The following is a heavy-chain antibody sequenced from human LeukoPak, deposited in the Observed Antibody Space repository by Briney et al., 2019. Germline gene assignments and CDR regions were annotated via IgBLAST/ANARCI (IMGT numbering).Heavy chain of an antibody. CDR2: IYTSGST. V-gene: IGHV4-4*07. CDR3: ARVGDYALKD. Sequence: SETLSLTCTVSGGSISSYYWSWIRQPAGKGLEWIGRIYTSGSTNHNPSLKSRVTMSVDTSKNQCTLKLNSVTAADTAVYYCARVGDYALKDWGQGTLVTVSS. J-gene: IGHJ4*02. D-gene: IGHD3-16*01. CDR1: GGSISSYY.